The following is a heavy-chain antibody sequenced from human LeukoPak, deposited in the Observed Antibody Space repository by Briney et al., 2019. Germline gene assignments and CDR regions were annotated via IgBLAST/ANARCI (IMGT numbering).Heavy chain of an antibody. CDR2: IRGDGSMT. D-gene: IGHD6-25*01. CDR1: DFTFSAYW. J-gene: IGHJ4*02. CDR3: ARENLAAAADY. V-gene: IGHV3-74*01. Sequence: GGSLRLSCAASDFTFSAYWMHWVRQAPGKGLVWVSRIRGDGSMTNHADSVKGRFTISRDNAKNTLYLQMNSLRLEDTAVYYCARENLAAAADYWGQGTVVTVSS.